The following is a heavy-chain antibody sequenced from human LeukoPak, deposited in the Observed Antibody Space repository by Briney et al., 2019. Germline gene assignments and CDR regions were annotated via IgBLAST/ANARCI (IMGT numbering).Heavy chain of an antibody. Sequence: GGSLRLSCAASGFTFSSYSMNWVRQAPGKGLEWVSSISGDSNYIFYADSVQGRFTISRDNAENSLFLQMNSLRAEDTAVYYCASRYCTSTNCYASDIWGQGTMVTVSS. CDR3: ASRYCTSTNCYASDI. CDR1: GFTFSSYS. D-gene: IGHD2-2*01. CDR2: ISGDSNYI. J-gene: IGHJ3*02. V-gene: IGHV3-21*01.